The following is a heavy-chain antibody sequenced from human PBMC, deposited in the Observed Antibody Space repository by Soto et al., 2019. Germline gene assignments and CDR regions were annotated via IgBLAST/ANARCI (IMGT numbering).Heavy chain of an antibody. Sequence: VGSLRLSCAASGFTFNSYGIHWVRQAPGKGLEWVAVISYDGSNKYYADSVKGRFTISRDNSKNTLYLQMNSLRAEDTAVYYCAKDDTGYTFDYWGQGTLVTVSS. CDR2: ISYDGSNK. CDR3: AKDDTGYTFDY. J-gene: IGHJ4*02. CDR1: GFTFNSYG. V-gene: IGHV3-30*18. D-gene: IGHD2-2*02.